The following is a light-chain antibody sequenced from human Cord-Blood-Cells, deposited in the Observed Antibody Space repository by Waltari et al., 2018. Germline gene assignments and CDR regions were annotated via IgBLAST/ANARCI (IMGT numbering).Light chain of an antibody. CDR3: SSYTSSSTLV. CDR1: SRDVGGDNY. Sequence: QSALTQPASVSGSPGQSITIPCPGTSRDVGGDNYLSWYHQHPGKAPTLMIYDVSNRPSGVSNRFSGSKSGNTASLTISGLQAEDEADYYCSSYTSSSTLVFGGGTKLTVL. J-gene: IGLJ2*01. V-gene: IGLV2-14*01. CDR2: DVS.